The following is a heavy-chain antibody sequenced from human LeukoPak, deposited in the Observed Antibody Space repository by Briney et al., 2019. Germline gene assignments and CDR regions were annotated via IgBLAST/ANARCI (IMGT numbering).Heavy chain of an antibody. Sequence: SVKVSCKASGGTFSSYAISWVRQAPGQGLERMGGIIPIFGTANYAQKFQGRVTITADKSTSTAYMELSSLRSEDTAVYYCARSFGCSGGSCYSNWFDPRGQGTLVTVSS. CDR2: IIPIFGTA. V-gene: IGHV1-69*06. D-gene: IGHD2-15*01. CDR1: GGTFSSYA. J-gene: IGHJ5*02. CDR3: ARSFGCSGGSCYSNWFDP.